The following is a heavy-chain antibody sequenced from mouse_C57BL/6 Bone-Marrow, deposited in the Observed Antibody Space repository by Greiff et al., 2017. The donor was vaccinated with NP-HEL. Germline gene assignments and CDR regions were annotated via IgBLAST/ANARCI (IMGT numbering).Heavy chain of an antibody. CDR1: GYTFTDYE. J-gene: IGHJ4*01. CDR3: TSYDYDGGYAMDY. V-gene: IGHV1-15*01. CDR2: IDPETGGT. Sequence: VQLQQSGAELVRPGASVTLSCKASGYTFTDYEMRWVKQTPVHGLEWIGAIDPETGGTAYNQKFKGKAILTADKSSSTAYMELRSLTSEDSAVYYCTSYDYDGGYAMDYWGQGTSVTVSS. D-gene: IGHD2-4*01.